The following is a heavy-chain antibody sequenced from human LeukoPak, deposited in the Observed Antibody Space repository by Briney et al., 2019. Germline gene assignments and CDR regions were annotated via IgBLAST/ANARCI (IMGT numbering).Heavy chain of an antibody. J-gene: IGHJ3*02. CDR1: GYSISSGYY. Sequence: SETLSLTCAVSGYSISSGYYWGWIRQPPGKGLEWIGSIYHSGSTYYNPSLKSRVTISVDTSKNQFSLKPSSVTAADTAVYYCARQLNAFDIWGQGTMVTVSS. CDR2: IYHSGST. D-gene: IGHD5-24*01. V-gene: IGHV4-38-2*01. CDR3: ARQLNAFDI.